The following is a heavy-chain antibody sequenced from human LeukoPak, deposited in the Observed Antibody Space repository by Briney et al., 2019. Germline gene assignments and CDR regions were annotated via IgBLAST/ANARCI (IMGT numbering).Heavy chain of an antibody. CDR2: INPNSGGT. CDR3: ARGHSVRTVTKITYYYMDV. J-gene: IGHJ6*03. CDR1: GYTFTGYY. V-gene: IGHV1-2*02. D-gene: IGHD4-17*01. Sequence: GASVKVSCKASGYTFTGYYMHWVRQAPGQGLEWMGWINPNSGGTNYAQKFQGRVTMTRNTSISTAYMELSSLRSEDTAVYYCARGHSVRTVTKITYYYMDVWGKGTTVTISS.